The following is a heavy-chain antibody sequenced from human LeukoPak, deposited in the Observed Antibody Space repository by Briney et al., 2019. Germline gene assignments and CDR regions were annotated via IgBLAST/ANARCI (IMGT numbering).Heavy chain of an antibody. CDR1: GSTISSGSYY. Sequence: ASETLSLRCTVSGSTISSGSYYWGWIRQSPAKVLEWIWSMYHSGRTYSNPSLKSRVTISVDTSKNQFSLRLSSVTAADTAEYYCASHITLVGAIDYWGQGTLVTVSS. V-gene: IGHV4-39*01. J-gene: IGHJ4*02. CDR3: ASHITLVGAIDY. D-gene: IGHD1-26*01. CDR2: MYHSGRT.